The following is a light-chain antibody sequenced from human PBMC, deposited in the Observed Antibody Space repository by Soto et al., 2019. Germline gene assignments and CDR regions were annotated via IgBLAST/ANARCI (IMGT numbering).Light chain of an antibody. Sequence: DIQMTQSPSTLSASVGDRVTITCRASQSISSWLAWCQPKPGKAPKLLIYDAFNLESGVPSQLSGSGSGTEFTLTISSLKPDDFATYYCQQFAISTTFGQGTKVDIK. CDR3: QQFAISTT. CDR2: DAF. CDR1: QSISSW. J-gene: IGKJ1*01. V-gene: IGKV1-5*01.